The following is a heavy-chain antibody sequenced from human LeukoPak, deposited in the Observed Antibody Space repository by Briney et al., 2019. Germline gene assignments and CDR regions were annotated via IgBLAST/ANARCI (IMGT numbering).Heavy chain of an antibody. Sequence: GGSLRLSCAASGFTFSCYAMSWVRQAPGKGLEWVSAISGSGGSTYYADSVKGRFTISRDNSKNTLYLQMNSLRAEDTAVYYCAKGASGYSYGDYMDVWGKGTTVTVSS. J-gene: IGHJ6*03. V-gene: IGHV3-23*01. CDR2: ISGSGGST. CDR3: AKGASGYSYGDYMDV. CDR1: GFTFSCYA. D-gene: IGHD5-18*01.